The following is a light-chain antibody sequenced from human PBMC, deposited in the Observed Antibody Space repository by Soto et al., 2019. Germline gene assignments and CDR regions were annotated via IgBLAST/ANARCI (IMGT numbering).Light chain of an antibody. CDR1: QSVSSSY. Sequence: EIVLTQSPGTLSLSPGERATLSCRASQSVSSSYLAWYQQKPGQAPRLLIYDASSRATGIPDRFSGSGSGTDFALTISRLEPADFAVYYCQQYGSSPRTFGQGTKVDIK. V-gene: IGKV3-20*01. CDR2: DAS. J-gene: IGKJ1*01. CDR3: QQYGSSPRT.